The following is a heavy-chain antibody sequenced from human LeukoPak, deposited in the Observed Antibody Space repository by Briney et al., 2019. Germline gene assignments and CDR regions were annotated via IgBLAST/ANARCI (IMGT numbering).Heavy chain of an antibody. D-gene: IGHD2-2*01. Sequence: PGGSLRLSCAASGFTFSSYGMHWVRQAPGKGLEWVAFIRYDGSNKYYADSVKGRFTISRDNSKNTLYLQMNSLRAEDTAVYYCANLYYPTHCSSTSCPGVVWGQGTMVTVSS. V-gene: IGHV3-30*02. CDR1: GFTFSSYG. J-gene: IGHJ3*01. CDR2: IRYDGSNK. CDR3: ANLYYPTHCSSTSCPGVV.